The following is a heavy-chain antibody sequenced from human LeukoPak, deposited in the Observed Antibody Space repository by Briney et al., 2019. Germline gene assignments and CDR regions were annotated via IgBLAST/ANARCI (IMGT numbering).Heavy chain of an antibody. CDR1: GGTFSSYA. D-gene: IGHD4-17*01. J-gene: IGHJ3*02. Sequence: SVKVSCKASGGTFSSYAISWVRQAPGQGLEWMGRIIPILGIANYAQKFQGRVTITADKSTSTAYMELSSLRSDDTAVYYCASRHDYGSDASDIWGQGTMVTVSS. V-gene: IGHV1-69*04. CDR2: IIPILGIA. CDR3: ASRHDYGSDASDI.